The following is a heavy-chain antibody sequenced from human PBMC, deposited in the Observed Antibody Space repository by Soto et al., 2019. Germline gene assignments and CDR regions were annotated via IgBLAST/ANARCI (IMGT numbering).Heavy chain of an antibody. CDR2: IYSGGST. CDR3: ARASTVINPHWYFDL. Sequence: PGGSLRLSCAASGFTVSSNYMSWVRQAPGKGLEWVSVIYSGGSTYYADSVKGRFTISRDNSKNTQYLQMNSLRAEDMAVYYCARASTVINPHWYFDLWGRGTLVTVSS. CDR1: GFTVSSNY. V-gene: IGHV3-66*01. J-gene: IGHJ2*01. D-gene: IGHD4-17*01.